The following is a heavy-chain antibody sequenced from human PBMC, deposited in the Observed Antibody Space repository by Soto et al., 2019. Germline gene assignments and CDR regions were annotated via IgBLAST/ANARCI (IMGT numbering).Heavy chain of an antibody. D-gene: IGHD2-2*01. CDR1: GYTFTGYY. J-gene: IGHJ6*02. Sequence: GASVKASCKSSGYTFTGYYMHCVRQAPGQGLEWMGWINPNSGGTNYAQKFQGWVTMTRDTSISTAYMELSRLRSDDTAVYYCARARKNIVVVPAAHYYYYGMDVWGQGTTVTVSS. CDR2: INPNSGGT. V-gene: IGHV1-2*04. CDR3: ARARKNIVVVPAAHYYYYGMDV.